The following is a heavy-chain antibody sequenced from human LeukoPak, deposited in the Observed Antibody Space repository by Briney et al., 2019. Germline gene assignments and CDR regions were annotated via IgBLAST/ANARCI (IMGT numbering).Heavy chain of an antibody. CDR1: GGSISSGDYY. V-gene: IGHV4-30-4*08. Sequence: SQTLSLTCSVSGGSISSGDYYWSWIRQPPGKGLEWIRYIYYSGSTYYNPSLKSRVTVSVDTSKNQFSLKLSSVTAADTAVYYCAGANDYYDSSGYYSAFDIWGQGTMVTVSS. CDR3: AGANDYYDSSGYYSAFDI. D-gene: IGHD3-22*01. J-gene: IGHJ3*02. CDR2: IYYSGST.